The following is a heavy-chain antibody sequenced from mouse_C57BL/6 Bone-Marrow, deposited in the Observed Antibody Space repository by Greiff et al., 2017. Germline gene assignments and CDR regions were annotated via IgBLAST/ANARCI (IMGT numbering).Heavy chain of an antibody. CDR2: IRNKANGYKT. CDR3: AMYSRGILLRRPYYAMDY. CDR1: GFTFTDYY. D-gene: IGHD1-3*01. Sequence: EVQGVESGGGLVQPGGSLSLSCAASGFTFTDYYMSWVRQPPGKALEWLGFIRNKANGYKTEYRVSVKGRFTISRANSQSILYLQMNALRAEGSATYYCAMYSRGILLRRPYYAMDYWGQGTSVTVSS. J-gene: IGHJ4*01. V-gene: IGHV7-3*01.